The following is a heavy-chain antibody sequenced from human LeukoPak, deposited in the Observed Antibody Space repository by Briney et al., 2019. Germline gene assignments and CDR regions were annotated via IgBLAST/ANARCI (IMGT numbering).Heavy chain of an antibody. D-gene: IGHD2-2*02. J-gene: IGHJ5*02. Sequence: ASVKVSCKASGYTFTSYAMNWVRQAPGQGLEWMGWINTNTGDPTYAQGFTGRFVFSLDTSVSTAYLQISSLKAEDTAVYYCARGPRYCSSTSCYILASWGQGTLVTVSS. CDR2: INTNTGDP. CDR3: ARGPRYCSSTSCYILAS. CDR1: GYTFTSYA. V-gene: IGHV7-4-1*02.